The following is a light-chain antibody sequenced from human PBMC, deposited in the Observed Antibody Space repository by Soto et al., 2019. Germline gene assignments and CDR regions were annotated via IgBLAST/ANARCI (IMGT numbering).Light chain of an antibody. V-gene: IGLV3-21*02. CDR3: QSYDSSLSGSGWV. Sequence: SYDLTQPPSVSVAPGQTARITCEGNNIGSKSVHWYQQKPGQAPVLVVYGDSDRPSGTPERFSGSDSGNTATLTIGGVEAGDEADYYCQSYDSSLSGSGWVFGGGTKLTVL. CDR2: GDS. J-gene: IGLJ3*02. CDR1: NIGSKS.